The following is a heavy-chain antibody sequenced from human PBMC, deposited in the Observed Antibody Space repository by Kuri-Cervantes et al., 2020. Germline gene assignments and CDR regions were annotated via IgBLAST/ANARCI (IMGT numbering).Heavy chain of an antibody. D-gene: IGHD1-26*01. CDR3: ARDRWELLSGYYYYGMDV. J-gene: IGHJ6*02. Sequence: SETLSLTCTVSGGSISSYYWSWIRQPPGKGLEWIGYIYYSGSTNYNPALKSRVTISVDTSKNQFSLKLSSVTAADTAVYYCARDRWELLSGYYYYGMDVWGQGTTVTVSS. CDR2: IYYSGST. V-gene: IGHV4-59*01. CDR1: GGSISSYY.